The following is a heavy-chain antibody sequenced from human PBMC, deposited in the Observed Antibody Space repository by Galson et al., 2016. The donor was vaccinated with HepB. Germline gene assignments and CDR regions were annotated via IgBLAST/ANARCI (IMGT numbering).Heavy chain of an antibody. Sequence: SLRLSCAASGITFSNYDMHWVRQPPGKGLEWVAVISYDGTNKYYADSVKGRFTISRVSSKNPLYLQMNSLRAEDTALYFCAKARGWYFPDALDIWGQGTMVTVSS. V-gene: IGHV3-30*18. CDR1: GITFSNYD. D-gene: IGHD6-19*01. CDR2: ISYDGTNK. J-gene: IGHJ3*02. CDR3: AKARGWYFPDALDI.